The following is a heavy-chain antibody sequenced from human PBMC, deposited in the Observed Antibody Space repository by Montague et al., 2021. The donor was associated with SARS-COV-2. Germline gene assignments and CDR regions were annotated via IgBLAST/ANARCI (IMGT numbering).Heavy chain of an antibody. CDR2: IYYSGGI. J-gene: IGHJ5*02. Sequence: SETLSLTCTVSGGSMSDHYWAWIWQPQGKGLEWLAFIYYSGGINSNASLKSRVTISVDMSKNQFSLKLTSVAAADTAVYYCARAVSVRGAVNWFDPWGRGTLVTVSS. D-gene: IGHD3-10*01. CDR3: ARAVSVRGAVNWFDP. V-gene: IGHV4-59*11. CDR1: GGSMSDHY.